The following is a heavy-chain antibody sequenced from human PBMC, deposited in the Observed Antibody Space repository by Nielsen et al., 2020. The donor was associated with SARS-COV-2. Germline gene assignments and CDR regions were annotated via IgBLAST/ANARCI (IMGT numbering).Heavy chain of an antibody. J-gene: IGHJ4*02. D-gene: IGHD6-13*01. V-gene: IGHV1-24*01. Sequence: ASVKVSCKVSGYTLTELSMHWVRQAPGKGLEWMGGFDPEDGETIYAQKFQGRVTITADESTSTAYMELSSLRSEDTAVYYCARGSDGIAALQRDYFDYWGQGTLVTVSS. CDR3: ARGSDGIAALQRDYFDY. CDR1: GYTLTELS. CDR2: FDPEDGET.